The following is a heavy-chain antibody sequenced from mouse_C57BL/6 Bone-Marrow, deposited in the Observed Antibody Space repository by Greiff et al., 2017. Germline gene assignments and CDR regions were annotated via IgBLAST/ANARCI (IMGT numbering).Heavy chain of an antibody. V-gene: IGHV5-17*01. J-gene: IGHJ4*01. CDR3: ARRGGLYAMDY. Sequence: DVKLQESGGGLVKPGGSLKLSCAASGFTFSDYGMHWVRQAPEQGLEWVAYISSGSSTIYYADTVKGRFTISRDNAKNTLFLQMTSLRSEDTAMXYCARRGGLYAMDYWGQGTSVTVSS. CDR2: ISSGSSTI. CDR1: GFTFSDYG.